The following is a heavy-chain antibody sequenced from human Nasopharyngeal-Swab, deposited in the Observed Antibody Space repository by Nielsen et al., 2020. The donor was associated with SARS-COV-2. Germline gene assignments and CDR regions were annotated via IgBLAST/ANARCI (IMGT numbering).Heavy chain of an antibody. CDR2: IYYSGST. CDR3: ARHPLHDYGDYDLPYYYYYMDV. CDR1: GGSISSGGYY. J-gene: IGHJ6*03. V-gene: IGHV4-61*08. Sequence: SETLSLTCTVSGGSISSGGYYWSWIRQRPGKGLEWIGYIYYSGSTNYNPSLKSRGTISVDTSKNQFSLKLSSVTAADTAVYYCARHPLHDYGDYDLPYYYYYMDVWGKGTTVTVSS. D-gene: IGHD4-17*01.